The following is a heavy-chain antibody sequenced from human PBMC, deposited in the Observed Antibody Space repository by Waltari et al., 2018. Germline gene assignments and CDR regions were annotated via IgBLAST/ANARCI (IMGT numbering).Heavy chain of an antibody. Sequence: QVQLQESGPGLVKPSGTLFLTCAVPGDPVTIMNWGTWVRQPPGTGLGWLGEIHQGVTTNYNPSLTHRLTVSVDKPTNHFSLTLNSVTAADTGVYFCARLGPYSSSSNWGQGTLVAVSS. CDR1: GDPVTIMNW. CDR3: ARLGPYSSSSN. V-gene: IGHV4-4*02. CDR2: IHQGVTT. D-gene: IGHD6-6*01. J-gene: IGHJ4*02.